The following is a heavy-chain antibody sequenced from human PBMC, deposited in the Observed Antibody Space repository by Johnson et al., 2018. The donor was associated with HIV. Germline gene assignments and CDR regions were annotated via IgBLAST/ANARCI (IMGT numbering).Heavy chain of an antibody. D-gene: IGHD3-16*01. CDR2: IYSGCST. J-gene: IGHJ3*02. CDR3: ARDPGGVAAFDI. V-gene: IGHV3-66*01. CDR1: GFIFADYG. Sequence: MQLVESGGGVLRPGGSLRLSCEGFGFIFADYGLSWVRQAPGRGLEWVSVIYSGCSTYYADSVKGRFTISRDNSKNTLYLQMNSLRAEDTAVYYCARDPGGVAAFDIWGQGTMVTVSS.